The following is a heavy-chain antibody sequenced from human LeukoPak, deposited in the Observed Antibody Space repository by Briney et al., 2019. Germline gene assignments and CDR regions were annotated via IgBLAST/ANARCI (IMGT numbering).Heavy chain of an antibody. CDR1: GYTFTSYG. Sequence: GASVKVSCKASGYTFTSYGISWVRQAPGQGLEWMGWISAYNGNTNYAQKLQGRVTMTTDTSTSTAYMELRSLRSDDTAVYYCARDLHIIPGYSSGWGFAFDIWGQGTMVTVSS. D-gene: IGHD6-19*01. V-gene: IGHV1-18*01. CDR2: ISAYNGNT. CDR3: ARDLHIIPGYSSGWGFAFDI. J-gene: IGHJ3*02.